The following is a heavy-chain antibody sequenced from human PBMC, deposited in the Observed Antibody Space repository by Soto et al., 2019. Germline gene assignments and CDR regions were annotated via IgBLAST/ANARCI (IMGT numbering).Heavy chain of an antibody. CDR3: VRDFGLYFRTGYMDV. Sequence: EVQLVESGGGLVKPGGSLRLSCAASGFSFNTDSMNWVRQAPGKGLEWVSAINEDSTYIYYAGSVRGRFTISRDNAEDSLSLQMNSLSAEDTAVYYCVRDFGLYFRTGYMDVWGDGATVTVSS. V-gene: IGHV3-21*02. CDR2: INEDSTYI. D-gene: IGHD3-3*01. J-gene: IGHJ6*03. CDR1: GFSFNTDS.